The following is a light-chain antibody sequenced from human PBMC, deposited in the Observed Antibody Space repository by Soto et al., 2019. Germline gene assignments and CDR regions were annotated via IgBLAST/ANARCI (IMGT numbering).Light chain of an antibody. V-gene: IGKV3-20*01. Sequence: EIVLTQSPGTLSLSPGERATLSCRASQSVSSSYLAWYQQKPGQAPRLLMYGASSRATGIPDRFSGSGSGTDLHLTISRLESEDFAVYYCQQYGSSPWTFGQGTKVEIK. CDR2: GAS. J-gene: IGKJ1*01. CDR1: QSVSSSY. CDR3: QQYGSSPWT.